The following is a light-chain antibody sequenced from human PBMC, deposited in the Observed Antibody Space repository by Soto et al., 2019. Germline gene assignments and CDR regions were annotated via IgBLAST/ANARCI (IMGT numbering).Light chain of an antibody. CDR3: CSYAGSYTL. J-gene: IGLJ2*01. CDR2: DVS. Sequence: QSALTQPRSVSGSPGQSVTISCTGTSSDVGGYNFVSWYQQNPGKVPKLIIYDVSQRPSGVPDRFSGSKSGNTASLTISGLQAEDEADYYCCSYAGSYTLFGGGTQLTVL. V-gene: IGLV2-11*01. CDR1: SSDVGGYNF.